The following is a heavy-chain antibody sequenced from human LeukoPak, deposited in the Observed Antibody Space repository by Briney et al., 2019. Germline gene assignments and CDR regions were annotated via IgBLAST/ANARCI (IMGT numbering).Heavy chain of an antibody. V-gene: IGHV4-59*12. CDR3: ARSIMITFGGVIHSSFDY. CDR2: IYYSGST. D-gene: IGHD3-16*02. CDR1: GGSISSYY. Sequence: SETLSLTCTVSGGSISSYYWSWIRQPPGKGLGWIGYIYYSGSTYYNPSLKSRVTISVDTSKNQFSLKLSSVTAADTAVYYCARSIMITFGGVIHSSFDYWGQGTLVTVSS. J-gene: IGHJ4*02.